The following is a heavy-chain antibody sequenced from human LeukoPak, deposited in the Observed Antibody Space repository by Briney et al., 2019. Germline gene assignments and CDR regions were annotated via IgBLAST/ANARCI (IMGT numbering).Heavy chain of an antibody. D-gene: IGHD2-21*01. J-gene: IGHJ4*02. V-gene: IGHV3-15*01. Sequence: GSLGLSCAASGITFNNAYMSWVRPAPGKGLEWVGRIKTRADGGTAEYAAPVKGRFTISRDDSNNTLYLQMNSLKTEDTAVYYCTTDRIAGGGWGQGTLVTVSS. CDR3: TTDRIAGGG. CDR1: GITFNNAY. CDR2: IKTRADGGTA.